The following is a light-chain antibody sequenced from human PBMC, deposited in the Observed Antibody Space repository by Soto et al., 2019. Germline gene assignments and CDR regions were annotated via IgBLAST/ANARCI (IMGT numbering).Light chain of an antibody. J-gene: IGKJ1*01. CDR2: GAA. V-gene: IGKV3-20*01. CDR3: QQYGSSPWT. CDR1: QSVISSY. Sequence: IVWAQSPGTLSLSPGEGATVSCRSSQSVISSYIAWYQQRHGQTPSLLIYGAANRATGIPDRFSGSGSGTDFTLTISRLEPEDFAVYYCQQYGSSPWTFGQGTMVDIK.